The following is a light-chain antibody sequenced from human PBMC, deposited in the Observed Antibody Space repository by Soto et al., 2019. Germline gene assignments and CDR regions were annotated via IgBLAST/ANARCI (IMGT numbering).Light chain of an antibody. V-gene: IGKV3-11*01. J-gene: IGKJ3*01. Sequence: EIVLTQSPATLSLSPGERATLSCRASQSVSSYLAWYQQKPGQAPRLLIYDASNRATGIPARFSGSGSGTDFTLTSNSLEPEDFAVYYCQQRSNWPPGFTFGPGTKVD. CDR1: QSVSSY. CDR3: QQRSNWPPGFT. CDR2: DAS.